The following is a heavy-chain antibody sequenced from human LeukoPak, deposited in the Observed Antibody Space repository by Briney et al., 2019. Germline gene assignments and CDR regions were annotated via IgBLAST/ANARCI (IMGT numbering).Heavy chain of an antibody. Sequence: GALRLSCAASGFTVSSNYMSWVRQAPGKGLEWVSYISSSGSTIYYADSVKGRFTISRDNAKNSLYLQMNSLRAEDTAVYYCARDSRIAAAAQFDYWGQGTLVTVSS. CDR1: GFTVSSNY. J-gene: IGHJ4*02. D-gene: IGHD6-13*01. V-gene: IGHV3-48*04. CDR3: ARDSRIAAAAQFDY. CDR2: ISSSGSTI.